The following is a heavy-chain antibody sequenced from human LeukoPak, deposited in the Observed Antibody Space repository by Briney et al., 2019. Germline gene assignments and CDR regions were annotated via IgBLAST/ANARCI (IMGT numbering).Heavy chain of an antibody. CDR1: GFIFSSYA. V-gene: IGHV3-64*01. J-gene: IGHJ4*02. Sequence: GGSLRLSCAASGFIFSSYAMHWVRQAPGKGLEYVSGISSNGGSKDYANSVKGRFTISRDNSKNTLYLQMGSLRPEDVAVYYCARDSRPSAFWSGYYTSFDYWGQGILVTVSS. D-gene: IGHD3-3*01. CDR3: ARDSRPSAFWSGYYTSFDY. CDR2: ISSNGGSK.